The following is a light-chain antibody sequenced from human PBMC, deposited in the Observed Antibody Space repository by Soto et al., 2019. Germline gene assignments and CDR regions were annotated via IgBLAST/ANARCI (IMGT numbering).Light chain of an antibody. CDR3: SAYTGGSYYV. CDR2: DGS. Sequence: QSALTQPASVSGSPGQSITISCTGTSGDVGFYNYVSWYQRHPGKAPKLIIYDGSNRPSGVSNRFSGSKSGIPASLTISGLQAEDEAHYYCSAYTGGSYYVFGTGTQLTVL. J-gene: IGLJ1*01. CDR1: SGDVGFYNY. V-gene: IGLV2-14*01.